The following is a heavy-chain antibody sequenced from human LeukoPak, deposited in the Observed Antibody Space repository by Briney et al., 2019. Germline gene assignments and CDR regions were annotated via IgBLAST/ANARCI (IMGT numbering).Heavy chain of an antibody. CDR2: IYYSGST. V-gene: IGHV4-39*07. D-gene: IGHD4-17*01. J-gene: IGHJ3*02. Sequence: SEALSLTCTVSGGSISSSSYYWGWIRQPPGKGLEWIGSIYYSGSTYYNPSLKSRVTISVDTSKNQFSLKLSSVTAADTAVYYCARAFPFDDYGDPDAFDIWGQGTMVTVSS. CDR3: ARAFPFDDYGDPDAFDI. CDR1: GGSISSSSYY.